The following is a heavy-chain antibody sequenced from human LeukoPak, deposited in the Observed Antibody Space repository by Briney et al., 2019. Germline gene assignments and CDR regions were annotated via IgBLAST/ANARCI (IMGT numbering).Heavy chain of an antibody. Sequence: SGPTLVKPTQTLTLTCTFSGFSLSTSGVGVGWIRQPPGKALEWLALIYWNDDKRYSPSLKSRLTITKDTSKNQVVLTMTNMDPVDTATYYCAHPGSGTSLHDAFDIWGQGTMVTVSS. D-gene: IGHD2-2*01. V-gene: IGHV2-5*01. J-gene: IGHJ3*02. CDR2: IYWNDDK. CDR1: GFSLSTSGVG. CDR3: AHPGSGTSLHDAFDI.